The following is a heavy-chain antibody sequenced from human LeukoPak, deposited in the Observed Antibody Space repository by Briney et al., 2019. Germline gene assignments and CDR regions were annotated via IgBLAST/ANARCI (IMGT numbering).Heavy chain of an antibody. J-gene: IGHJ5*01. CDR3: AKDITMIVVAVDS. CDR1: GFTFSSYG. V-gene: IGHV3-30*02. CDR2: IWYDGSNK. D-gene: IGHD3-22*01. Sequence: GGSLRLSCAASGFTFSSYGMHWVRQAPGKGLEWVAVIWYDGSNKYYADSVKGRFTISRDNSKNTLYLQMNSLRAEDTAVYYCAKDITMIVVAVDSWGQGTLVTVSS.